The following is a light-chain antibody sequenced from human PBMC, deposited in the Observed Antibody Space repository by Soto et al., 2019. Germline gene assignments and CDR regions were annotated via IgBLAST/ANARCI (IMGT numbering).Light chain of an antibody. CDR1: QGINSG. V-gene: IGKV1D-13*01. J-gene: IGKJ4*01. Sequence: AIQLTQSPSSLSASVGDRVAFTCQASQGINSGLAWYQQKPGKPPKLLIYDVSRLQSGVPSRFSGSGSGTDFTLTISSLQPEDIATYYCQHYNKYPPTFGGGTRVEIK. CDR2: DVS. CDR3: QHYNKYPPT.